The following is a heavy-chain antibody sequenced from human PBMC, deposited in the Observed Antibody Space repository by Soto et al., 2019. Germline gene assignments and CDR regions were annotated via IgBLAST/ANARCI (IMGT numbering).Heavy chain of an antibody. D-gene: IGHD1-1*01. V-gene: IGHV3-15*07. Sequence: LRLSFAASGFTFSNAWMNWVRQSPGKGLEWVGRIKSKTDGGTTDYAAPVKGRFTISRDDSKNTLYLQMNSLKTEDTAVYYCTTPPYWNGYYYYYYGMDVWGQGTTVTVSS. J-gene: IGHJ6*02. CDR2: IKSKTDGGTT. CDR1: GFTFSNAW. CDR3: TTPPYWNGYYYYYYGMDV.